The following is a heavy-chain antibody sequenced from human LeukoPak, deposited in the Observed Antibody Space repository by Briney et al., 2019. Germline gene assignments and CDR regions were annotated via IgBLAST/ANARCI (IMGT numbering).Heavy chain of an antibody. V-gene: IGHV3-7*03. J-gene: IGHJ5*02. Sequence: PTGGSLRLSCVASGLTVSNHWMSWVRQAPGKGLEWVANIREERGQEYYVDSVKGRFTIPKNSAKNSLYLQMNTLRVEDTAMYYCASLDTAKQPLANHWGQGTLVTVSS. D-gene: IGHD5-18*01. CDR1: GLTVSNHW. CDR3: ASLDTAKQPLANH. CDR2: IREERGQE.